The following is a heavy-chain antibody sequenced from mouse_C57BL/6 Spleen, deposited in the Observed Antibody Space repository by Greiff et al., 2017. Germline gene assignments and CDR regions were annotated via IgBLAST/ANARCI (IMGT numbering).Heavy chain of an antibody. CDR2: IDPSDSYT. V-gene: IGHV1-69*01. Sequence: QVQLQQSGAELVMPGASVKLSCKASGYTFTSYWMHWVKQRPGQGLEWIGEIDPSDSYTNYNQKFKGKSTLTVDKSSSTAYMQLSSLTSEDSAVYYCARRGPYYFDYWAKAPLSQSPQ. CDR1: GYTFTSYW. CDR3: ARRGPYYFDY. J-gene: IGHJ2*01.